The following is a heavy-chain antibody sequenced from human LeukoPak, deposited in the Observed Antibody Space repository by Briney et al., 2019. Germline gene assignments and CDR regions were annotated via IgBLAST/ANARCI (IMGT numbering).Heavy chain of an antibody. D-gene: IGHD6-6*01. V-gene: IGHV4-34*01. CDR1: GGSFSGYY. J-gene: IGHJ5*02. CDR3: ARGGIAARPRGWFDP. Sequence: SETLSLTCAVYGGSFSGYYWSWIRQPPGKGLEWIGEINHSGSTNYNPSLKSRVTISVDTSKNQFSLKLSSVTAADTAVYYCARGGIAARPRGWFDPWGQGTLVTVSS. CDR2: INHSGST.